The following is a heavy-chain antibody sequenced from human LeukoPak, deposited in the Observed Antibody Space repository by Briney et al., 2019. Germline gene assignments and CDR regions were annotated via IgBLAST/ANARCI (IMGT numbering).Heavy chain of an antibody. D-gene: IGHD7-27*01. J-gene: IGHJ5*01. CDR1: GGSISSGGYY. Sequence: ASQTLSLTCTVSGGSISSGGYYWSWIRQPPGKGLEWIGYIYHSGSTYYNPSLKSRVTMSVDTSKNQFSLKLSSVTAVDTAVYYCVKKVAGEAWFDSWGQGTLVTVSS. CDR2: IYHSGST. CDR3: VKKVAGEAWFDS. V-gene: IGHV4-30-2*01.